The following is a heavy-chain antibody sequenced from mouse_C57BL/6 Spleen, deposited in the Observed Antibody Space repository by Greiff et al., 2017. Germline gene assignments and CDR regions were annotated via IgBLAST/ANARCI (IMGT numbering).Heavy chain of an antibody. D-gene: IGHD2-2*01. CDR2: INPNNGGT. CDR1: GYTFTDYN. V-gene: IGHV1-18*01. CDR3: AREGGGYNDY. J-gene: IGHJ2*01. Sequence: VQLQQSGPELVKPGASVKIPCKASGYTFTDYNMDWVKQSHGKSLEWIGDINPNNGGTNYNQKFKGKATLTVDKSSSTAYMELRSLTSEDTAGYYCAREGGGYNDYWGQGTTLTVSS.